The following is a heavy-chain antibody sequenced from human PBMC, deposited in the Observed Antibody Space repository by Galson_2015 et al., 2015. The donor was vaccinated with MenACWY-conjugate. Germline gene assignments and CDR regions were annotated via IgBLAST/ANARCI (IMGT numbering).Heavy chain of an antibody. Sequence: SLRLSCAASGFIFNTYWMHWVRQAPGKGLVWVSRINPGGSSTTYADSVKDRFTISRDNAKNTLYLQMNSLRPEDTAVFYCAKTRGASFYVDPWVLGTLVTVSS. CDR3: AKTRGASFYVDP. J-gene: IGHJ5*02. V-gene: IGHV3-74*01. CDR1: GFIFNTYW. D-gene: IGHD3-16*01. CDR2: INPGGSST.